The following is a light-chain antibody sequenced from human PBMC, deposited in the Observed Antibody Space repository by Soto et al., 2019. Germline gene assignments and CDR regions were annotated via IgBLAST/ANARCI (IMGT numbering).Light chain of an antibody. J-gene: IGKJ4*01. CDR1: QSVSSY. CDR2: DAS. CDR3: QQRSNWSLT. Sequence: EIVLTQSPATLSLSPGERATRSCRASQSVSSYLAWYQQKPGQAPRLLIYDASNRATGIPARFSGSGSGTDFTLTISSLEPEDFAVYYCQQRSNWSLTFGGGTKVHIK. V-gene: IGKV3-11*01.